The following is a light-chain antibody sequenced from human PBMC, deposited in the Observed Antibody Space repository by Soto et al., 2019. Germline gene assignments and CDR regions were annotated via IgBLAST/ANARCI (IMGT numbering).Light chain of an antibody. J-gene: IGKJ4*01. CDR2: GAS. CDR3: IEMGRSPRHA. Sequence: LPQAPAGPYVSLGERATLCVRAVQIVSNNSLAWYQPHPGQAPRLLIYGASNRATGIPARFSGSGSGRDFTRTAVNLVPADFAAYLCIEMGRSPRHALGGGTKVDNK. V-gene: IGKV3-20*01. CDR1: QIVSNNS.